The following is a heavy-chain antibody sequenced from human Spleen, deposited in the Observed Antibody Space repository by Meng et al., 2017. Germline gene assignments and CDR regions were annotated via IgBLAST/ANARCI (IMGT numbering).Heavy chain of an antibody. CDR1: GGIFSNYV. CDR2: INAVLGTT. D-gene: IGHD2-2*01. V-gene: IGHV1-69*05. Sequence: SVKVSCKALGGIFSNYVIGWVRQAPGQGLEWMGGINAVLGTTNYAQKCQGRVTITTDESTSTVYMELTRLTSEDTAVYFCARKAGNCISTTCYSLDYWGQGTLVTVSS. CDR3: ARKAGNCISTTCYSLDY. J-gene: IGHJ4*02.